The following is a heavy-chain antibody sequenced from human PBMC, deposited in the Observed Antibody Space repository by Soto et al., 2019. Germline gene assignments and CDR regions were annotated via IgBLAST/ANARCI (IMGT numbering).Heavy chain of an antibody. CDR3: ARTYGTYSSSQEIDY. D-gene: IGHD6-13*01. J-gene: IGHJ4*02. V-gene: IGHV1-24*01. Sequence: ASVKVSCKVSGNTLTKLSMHWVRQAPGKGLEWMGGFDPEDGEIIYAQKFQGRVTMIEDTSIDTAYMELSSLRSEDTATYYCARTYGTYSSSQEIDYWGQGTLVTVSS. CDR1: GNTLTKLS. CDR2: FDPEDGEI.